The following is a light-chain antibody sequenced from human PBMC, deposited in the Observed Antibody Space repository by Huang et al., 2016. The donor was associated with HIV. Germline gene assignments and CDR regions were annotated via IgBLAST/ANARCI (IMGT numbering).Light chain of an antibody. CDR1: QRISSR. CDR2: AES. Sequence: DIQMTQSPSSLSASVGDRVTITCRAGQRISSRLNWYRQKPGKAPELLIYAESTVQTGVPARFSGSGFGTYSTLTITSLQPEDFAVYFCQQTYNAPYTFGQGTKVEI. V-gene: IGKV1-39*01. CDR3: QQTYNAPYT. J-gene: IGKJ2*01.